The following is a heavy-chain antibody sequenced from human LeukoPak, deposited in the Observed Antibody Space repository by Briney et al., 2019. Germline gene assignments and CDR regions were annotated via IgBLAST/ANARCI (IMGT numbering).Heavy chain of an antibody. V-gene: IGHV3-74*03. CDR3: ATGDSGWYNY. D-gene: IGHD6-19*01. J-gene: IGHJ4*02. CDR1: GFTFSNSW. Sequence: GGSLRFSCAASGFTFSNSWMHWVRQGPGKGPVWVSRIKSDGSYITYADSVKGRFIISRDNAENTLYLQMNSLRVDDTAVYYCATGDSGWYNYWGQGTLVTVSA. CDR2: IKSDGSYI.